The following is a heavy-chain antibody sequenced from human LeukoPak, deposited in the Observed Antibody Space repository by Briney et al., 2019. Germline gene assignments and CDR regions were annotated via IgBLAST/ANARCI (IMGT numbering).Heavy chain of an antibody. D-gene: IGHD3-16*02. Sequence: SETLSLTCTVSGYSISSSYYWTWIRQSPGRGLEWIGEINHSGNTNYNPSLKSRVTISVDTSMKQFSLRLSSVTAADTAVYYCTRGPYRYRYWGQGILVTVSS. CDR1: GYSISSSYY. CDR3: TRGPYRYRY. V-gene: IGHV4-38-2*02. J-gene: IGHJ4*02. CDR2: INHSGNT.